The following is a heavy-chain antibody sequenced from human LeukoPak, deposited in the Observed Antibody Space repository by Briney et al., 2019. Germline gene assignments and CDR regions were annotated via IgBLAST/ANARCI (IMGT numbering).Heavy chain of an antibody. V-gene: IGHV3-21*01. Sequence: GGSLRLSCAASGFTFSSYSMNWVRQAPGKGLEGVSSISSSSSYIYYADSVKGRFTISRDNAKNSLYLQMNSLRAEDTAVYYCAREYYYDSSGYYYAGPKHFDPWGQGTLVTVSS. CDR3: AREYYYDSSGYYYAGPKHFDP. CDR1: GFTFSSYS. D-gene: IGHD3-22*01. CDR2: ISSSSSYI. J-gene: IGHJ5*02.